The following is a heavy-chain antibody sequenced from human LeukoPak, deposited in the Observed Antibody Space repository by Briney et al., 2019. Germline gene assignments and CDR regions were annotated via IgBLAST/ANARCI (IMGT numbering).Heavy chain of an antibody. D-gene: IGHD2-2*01. CDR3: ALTSEYLVYWFDP. V-gene: IGHV4-39*02. CDR2: TNHSGST. Sequence: SETLSLTCTVSGGSISSSSYYWGWIRQPPGKGLEWIGETNHSGSTKYNPSFKSRVTFSLDTSKNHFSLKLTSVTAADTAVYYCALTSEYLVYWFDPWGQGTLVTVSS. CDR1: GGSISSSSYY. J-gene: IGHJ5*02.